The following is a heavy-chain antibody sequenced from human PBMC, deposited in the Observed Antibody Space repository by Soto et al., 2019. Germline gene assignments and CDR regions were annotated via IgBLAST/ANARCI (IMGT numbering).Heavy chain of an antibody. Sequence: ASVNGYRKSSGYTFSVYLIDRGRQAPGQGLEWMGWINPNSGGTNYAQKFQGWVTMTRDTSISTAYMELSRLRSDDTAVYYCALSEQLYGMDVWGQGTTVTVPS. CDR1: GYTFSVYL. D-gene: IGHD6-13*01. CDR3: ALSEQLYGMDV. CDR2: INPNSGGT. V-gene: IGHV1-2*04. J-gene: IGHJ6*02.